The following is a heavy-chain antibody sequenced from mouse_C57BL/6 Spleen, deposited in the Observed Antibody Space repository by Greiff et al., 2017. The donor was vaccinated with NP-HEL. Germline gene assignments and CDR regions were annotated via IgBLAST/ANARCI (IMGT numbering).Heavy chain of an antibody. CDR2: IYPGDGDT. CDR3: AREDYDYDLYAMDY. Sequence: QVQLKQSGPELVKPGASVKISCKASGYAFSSSWMNWVKQRPGKGLEWIGRIYPGDGDTNYNGKFKGKATLTADKSSSTAYMQLSSLTSEDSAVYFCAREDYDYDLYAMDYWGQGTSVTVSS. CDR1: GYAFSSSW. V-gene: IGHV1-82*01. J-gene: IGHJ4*01. D-gene: IGHD2-4*01.